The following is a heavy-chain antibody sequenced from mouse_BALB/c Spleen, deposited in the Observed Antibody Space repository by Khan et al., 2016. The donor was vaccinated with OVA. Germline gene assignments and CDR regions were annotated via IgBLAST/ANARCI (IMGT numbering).Heavy chain of an antibody. CDR1: GYTFTTYI. Sequence: VQLQQSGPELVKPEASVKMSCKASGYTFTTYILYWVKQKPGQGLEWIGYINPYNDGIKYNEKFKGKATLTSDKSSSTAYMELSSLTSDASAFYYCARRRYGSYDSWLAYWGQGTLVTVS. CDR3: ARRRYGSYDSWLAY. V-gene: IGHV1S136*01. J-gene: IGHJ3*01. CDR2: INPYNDGI. D-gene: IGHD2-10*02.